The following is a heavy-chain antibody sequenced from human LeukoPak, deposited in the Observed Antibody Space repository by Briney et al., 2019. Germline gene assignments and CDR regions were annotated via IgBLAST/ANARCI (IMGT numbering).Heavy chain of an antibody. Sequence: PGGSLRLSCAASGFTFNGYWMSWVRQAPGKGLEWVANIKQDGSEKYYVDSVRGRFTISRDNSENSPFLQMNRLRVEDTAVYYCTRDFGRSSYYFDFWGQGTLVTVSS. CDR1: GFTFNGYW. CDR2: IKQDGSEK. V-gene: IGHV3-7*01. CDR3: TRDFGRSSYYFDF. J-gene: IGHJ4*02. D-gene: IGHD3-3*01.